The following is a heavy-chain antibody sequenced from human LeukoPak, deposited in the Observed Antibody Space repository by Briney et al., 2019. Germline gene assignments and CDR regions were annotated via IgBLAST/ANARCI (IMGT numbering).Heavy chain of an antibody. V-gene: IGHV1-24*01. CDR3: ATAPREVPAAISGFDP. J-gene: IGHJ5*02. CDR2: FDPEDGDT. Sequence: ASVKVSCKVSGYTLTELSMHWVRQAPGKGLEWMGGFDPEDGDTIYAQKFQGRVTMTEDTSTDTAYMELSSLRSEDTAVYYCATAPREVPAAISGFDPWGQGTLVTVSS. D-gene: IGHD2-2*01. CDR1: GYTLTELS.